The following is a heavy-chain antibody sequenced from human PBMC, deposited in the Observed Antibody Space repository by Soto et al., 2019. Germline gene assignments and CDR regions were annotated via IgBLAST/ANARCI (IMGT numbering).Heavy chain of an antibody. CDR2: IKSKTDDGTT. V-gene: IGHV3-15*01. CDR1: GFTFADAW. Sequence: GGSLSLSCAASGFTFADAWMSWVRQAPGKRLEWVGRIKSKTDDGTTDYAAPVKGRFTISRDDSKNTPYLQMNSLETEDTAVYYCTTHFYDFWSGYALGYFDYWGQGTPVTVSS. J-gene: IGHJ4*02. D-gene: IGHD3-3*01. CDR3: TTHFYDFWSGYALGYFDY.